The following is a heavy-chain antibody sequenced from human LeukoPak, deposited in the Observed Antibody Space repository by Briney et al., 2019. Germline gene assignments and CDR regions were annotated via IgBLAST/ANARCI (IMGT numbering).Heavy chain of an antibody. Sequence: GGSLRLSCAASGFTFDDYAMHWVRQAPGKGLEWVSGISWNSGSIGYADSVKGRFTISRDNAKNSLYLQMNSLRAEDTALYYCAKDMPKWELGFGLGYWGQGTLVTVSS. V-gene: IGHV3-9*01. J-gene: IGHJ4*02. D-gene: IGHD1-26*01. CDR1: GFTFDDYA. CDR2: ISWNSGSI. CDR3: AKDMPKWELGFGLGY.